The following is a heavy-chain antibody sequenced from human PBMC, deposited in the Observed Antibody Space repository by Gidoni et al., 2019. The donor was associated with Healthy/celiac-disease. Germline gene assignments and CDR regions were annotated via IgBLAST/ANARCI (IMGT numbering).Heavy chain of an antibody. CDR3: ARGSGGSYYDFWSGYSDYYYYMDV. V-gene: IGHV4-31*03. CDR2: IYERGST. D-gene: IGHD3-3*01. J-gene: IGHJ6*03. CDR1: GGSISSGGYY. Sequence: QVQLQESGPGLVKPSQTLSLTCTVSGGSISSGGYYWSGIRQHPGKGLEWIGYIYERGSTSYNPSLKSRVTISVDTSKNQFSLKLSSVTAADPAVYYCARGSGGSYYDFWSGYSDYYYYMDVWGKGTTVTVSS.